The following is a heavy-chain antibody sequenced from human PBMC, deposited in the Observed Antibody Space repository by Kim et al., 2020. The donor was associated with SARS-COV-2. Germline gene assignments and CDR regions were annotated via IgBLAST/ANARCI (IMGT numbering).Heavy chain of an antibody. J-gene: IGHJ5*02. V-gene: IGHV4-59*01. CDR2: IYYSGST. CDR1: GGSISSYY. D-gene: IGHD3-3*01. CDR3: ARDRLDFPFDP. Sequence: SETLSLTCTVSGGSISSYYWSWIRQPPGKGLEWIGYIYYSGSTNYNPSLKSRVTISVDTSKNQFSLKLSSVTAADTAVYYCARDRLDFPFDPWGQGTLVT.